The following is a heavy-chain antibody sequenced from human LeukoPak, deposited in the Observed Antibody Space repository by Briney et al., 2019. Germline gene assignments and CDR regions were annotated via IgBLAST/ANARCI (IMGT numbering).Heavy chain of an antibody. CDR3: ARAKAYFFDY. V-gene: IGHV3-64*02. J-gene: IGHJ4*02. CDR2: ISSNGGST. CDR1: GFTFSNYA. Sequence: PGGSLRLSCAASGFTFSNYAMHWVRQAPGKGLQYVSDISSNGGSTYYADSVKGRFTISRDNSKNTLYLQTGSLRAEDMAVYYCARAKAYFFDYWGQGTLVTVSS.